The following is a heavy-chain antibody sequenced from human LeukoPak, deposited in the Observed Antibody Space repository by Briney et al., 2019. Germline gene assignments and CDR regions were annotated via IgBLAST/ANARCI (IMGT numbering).Heavy chain of an antibody. J-gene: IGHJ6*03. CDR3: ARGLVVVADYYYYYYMDV. CDR2: IYTSGST. CDR1: GGSISSYY. V-gene: IGHV4-4*07. Sequence: PSETLSLTRTVSGGSISSYYWSWIRQPPGKGLEWTGRIYTSGSTNYNPSLKSRVTMSVDTSKNQFSLKLSSVTAADTAVYYCARGLVVVADYYYYYYMDVWGKGTTVTVSS. D-gene: IGHD2-15*01.